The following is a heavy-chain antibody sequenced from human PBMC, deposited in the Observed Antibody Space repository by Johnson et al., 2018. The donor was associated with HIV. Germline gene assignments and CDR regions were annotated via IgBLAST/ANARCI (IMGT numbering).Heavy chain of an antibody. Sequence: VQLVESGGGLVQPGGSLRLSCAASGFTFDDYGMSWVRQAPGKGLEWVSGINWNGGSTGYADSVQGRFTISRDNSKNPLYLQMNSLRAEDTAVYYCAKVSWEARLGDPFDIWGQGTMVTVSS. J-gene: IGHJ3*02. CDR2: INWNGGST. CDR1: GFTFDDYG. CDR3: AKVSWEARLGDPFDI. V-gene: IGHV3-20*04. D-gene: IGHD1-26*01.